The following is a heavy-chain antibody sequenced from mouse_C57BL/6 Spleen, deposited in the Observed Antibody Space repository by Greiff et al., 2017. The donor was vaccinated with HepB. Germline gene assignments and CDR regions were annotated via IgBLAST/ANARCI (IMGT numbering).Heavy chain of an antibody. CDR1: GYTFTDYE. V-gene: IGHV1-15*01. D-gene: IGHD1-1*02. CDR2: IDPETGGT. Sequence: VQLQQSGAELVRPGASVTLSCKASGYTFTDYEMHWVKQTPVHGLEWIGAIDPETGGTAYNQKFKGKAILTADKSSSTAYMELRSLTSEDSAVYYCTMVAWFAYWGQGTLVTVSA. CDR3: TMVAWFAY. J-gene: IGHJ3*01.